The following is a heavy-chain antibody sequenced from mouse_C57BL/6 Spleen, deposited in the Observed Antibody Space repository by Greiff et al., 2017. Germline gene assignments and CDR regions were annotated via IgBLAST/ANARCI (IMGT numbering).Heavy chain of an antibody. CDR3: ARRENSSGYIDY. CDR2: IDPSDSYT. J-gene: IGHJ2*01. V-gene: IGHV1-69*01. Sequence: VKLMESGAELVMPGASVKLSCKASGYTFTSYWMHWVKQRPGQGLEWIGEIDPSDSYTNYNQKFKGKSTLTVDKSSSTAYMQLSSLTSEDSAVYYCARRENSSGYIDYWGQGTTLTVS. D-gene: IGHD3-2*02. CDR1: GYTFTSYW.